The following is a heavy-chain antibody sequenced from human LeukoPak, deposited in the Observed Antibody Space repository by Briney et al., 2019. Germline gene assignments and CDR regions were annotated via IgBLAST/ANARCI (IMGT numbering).Heavy chain of an antibody. Sequence: PSETLSLTCAVYGGSFSGYYWSWIRQPPGKGLEWIGEINHSGSTNYNPSLKSRVTISVDTSKNQFSLKLSSVTAADTAVYYCARVPYYYGSGSYQYFDYWGQGTLVTVSS. D-gene: IGHD3-10*01. V-gene: IGHV4-34*01. CDR1: GGSFSGYY. J-gene: IGHJ4*02. CDR3: ARVPYYYGSGSYQYFDY. CDR2: INHSGST.